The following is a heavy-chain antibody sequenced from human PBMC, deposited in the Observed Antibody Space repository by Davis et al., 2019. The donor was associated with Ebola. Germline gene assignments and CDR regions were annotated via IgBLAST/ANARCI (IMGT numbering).Heavy chain of an antibody. CDR3: ARGLYCSSTSCYDYGMDV. Sequence: GESLKISCAASGFTFSSYAMHWVRQAPGKGLEWVAVISYDGSNKYYADSVKGRFTISRDNAKNSLYLQMNSLRAEDTAVYYCARGLYCSSTSCYDYGMDVWGQGTTVTVSS. D-gene: IGHD2-2*01. J-gene: IGHJ6*02. V-gene: IGHV3-30-3*01. CDR1: GFTFSSYA. CDR2: ISYDGSNK.